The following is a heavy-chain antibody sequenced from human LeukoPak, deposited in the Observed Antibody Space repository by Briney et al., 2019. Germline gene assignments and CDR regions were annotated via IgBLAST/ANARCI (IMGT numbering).Heavy chain of an antibody. CDR3: ARSSGFFYYFDY. D-gene: IGHD3-22*01. V-gene: IGHV1-2*02. CDR1: GYALTGYY. CDR2: INPNIGDT. Sequence: ASVKGSCKASGYALTGYYFHWVRQAPGQGLEWMGWINPNIGDTNYAEKFQGRVTLTRDTSINIAYMELSRLTSDDTAVYYCARSSGFFYYFDYWGQGTLVTVSS. J-gene: IGHJ4*02.